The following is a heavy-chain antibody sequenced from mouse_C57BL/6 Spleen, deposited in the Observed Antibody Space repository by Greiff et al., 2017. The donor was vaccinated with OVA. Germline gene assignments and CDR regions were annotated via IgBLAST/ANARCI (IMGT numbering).Heavy chain of an antibody. CDR1: GFTFSSYG. CDR2: ISSGGSYT. Sequence: DVQLQESGGDLVKPGGSLKLSCAASGFTFSSYGMSWVRQTPDKRLEWVATISSGGSYTYYPDSVKGRFTISRDNAKNTLYLQMSSLKSEDTAMYYCARHEGYDYDGDYFDYWGQGTTLTVSS. CDR3: ARHEGYDYDGDYFDY. V-gene: IGHV5-6*01. J-gene: IGHJ2*01. D-gene: IGHD2-4*01.